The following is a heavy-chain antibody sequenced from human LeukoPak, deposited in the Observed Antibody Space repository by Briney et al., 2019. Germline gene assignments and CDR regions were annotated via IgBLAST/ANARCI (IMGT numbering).Heavy chain of an antibody. J-gene: IGHJ4*02. CDR1: GYTFTGYY. Sequence: GASVKVSCKASGYTFTGYYMHWVRQAPGQGLEWMGWINPNSGGTNYAQKFQGRVTMTRDTSISTAYMELSRLRSDDTAVYYCARDRRQWLAEEPYYFDYWGQGTLVTVSS. CDR2: INPNSGGT. V-gene: IGHV1-2*02. CDR3: ARDRRQWLAEEPYYFDY. D-gene: IGHD6-19*01.